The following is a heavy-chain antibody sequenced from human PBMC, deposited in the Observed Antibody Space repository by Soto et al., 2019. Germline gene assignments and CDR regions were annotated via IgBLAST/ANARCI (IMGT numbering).Heavy chain of an antibody. Sequence: EVQLLESGGGLVQPGGSLRLSCAASGFTFSNYAMSWVRQAPGKGLEWVSSISSTTNYIYYADSMKGRFTVSRDNAKNSVYLDMNSLSAEDTAVYYCARESEDLTSNFDYWGQGTLVTVSS. CDR1: GFTFSNYA. V-gene: IGHV3-21*01. CDR2: ISSTTNYI. CDR3: ARESEDLTSNFDY. J-gene: IGHJ4*02.